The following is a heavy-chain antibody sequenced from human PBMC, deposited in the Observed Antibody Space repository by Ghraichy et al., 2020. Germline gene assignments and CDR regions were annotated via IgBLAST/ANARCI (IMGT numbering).Heavy chain of an antibody. J-gene: IGHJ4*02. CDR2: ISSDSFYI. CDR1: GFNLGVYT. V-gene: IGHV3-21*01. D-gene: IGHD3-10*01. CDR3: VRADGSGSFYY. Sequence: GGSLRLSCATSGFNLGVYTMHWLRWAPNRGLEWVASISSDSFYIYYADSVRGRFTISRDNAMKSIYLQMNRLRVEDTATYYCVRADGSGSFYYWGQGTLVTVSS.